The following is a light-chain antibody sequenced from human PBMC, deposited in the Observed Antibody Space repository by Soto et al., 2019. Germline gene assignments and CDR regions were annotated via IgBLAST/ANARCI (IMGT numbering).Light chain of an antibody. CDR3: SSYTSSSTVL. CDR2: DVS. V-gene: IGLV2-14*01. J-gene: IGLJ2*01. Sequence: QSALTQPASVSGSPGQLITISCTGTSSDVGAYNYVSWYQQHPGKAPKLMIYDVSNRPSGVSNRFSGSKSGNTASLTISGLQAEDEADYYCSSYTSSSTVLFGGGTKLTVL. CDR1: SSDVGAYNY.